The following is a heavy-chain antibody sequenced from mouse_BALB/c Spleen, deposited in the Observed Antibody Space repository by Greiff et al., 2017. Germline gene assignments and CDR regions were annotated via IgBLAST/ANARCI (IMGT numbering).Heavy chain of an antibody. J-gene: IGHJ4*01. Sequence: VQLKESGAELVKPGASVKLSCTASGFNIKDTYMHWVKQRPEQGLEWIGRIDPANGNTKYDPKFQGKATITAYTSSNTAYLQLSSLTSEDTAVYYCAREGVYYAMDYWGQGTSVTVSS. CDR1: GFNIKDTY. CDR3: AREGVYYAMDY. V-gene: IGHV14-3*02. CDR2: IDPANGNT.